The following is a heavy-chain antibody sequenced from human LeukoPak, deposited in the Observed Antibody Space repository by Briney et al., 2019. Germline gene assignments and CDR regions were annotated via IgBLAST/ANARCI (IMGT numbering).Heavy chain of an antibody. D-gene: IGHD6-13*01. Sequence: PSETLSLTCTVSGGSISGSSYYWGWIRQPPGKGLEWIGSIYYSGSTYYNPSLKSRVTISVDTSKNQFSLKLSSVTAADTAVYYCARGRDGWPAAGTSSGFDYWGQGTLVTVSS. CDR3: ARGRDGWPAAGTSSGFDY. J-gene: IGHJ4*02. V-gene: IGHV4-39*07. CDR2: IYYSGST. CDR1: GGSISGSSYY.